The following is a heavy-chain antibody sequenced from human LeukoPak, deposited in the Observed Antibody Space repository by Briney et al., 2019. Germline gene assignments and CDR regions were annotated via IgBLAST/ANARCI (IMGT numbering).Heavy chain of an antibody. Sequence: PGGSLRLSCAASGFTFSSYAMSWVRQAPGKGLEWVSAISGSGGSTYYADSVKGRFTISRDNAKNSLYLQMNSLRAEDTAVYYCARANSVHMDVWGKGTTVTVSS. V-gene: IGHV3-23*01. CDR3: ARANSVHMDV. CDR2: ISGSGGST. J-gene: IGHJ6*03. D-gene: IGHD4-11*01. CDR1: GFTFSSYA.